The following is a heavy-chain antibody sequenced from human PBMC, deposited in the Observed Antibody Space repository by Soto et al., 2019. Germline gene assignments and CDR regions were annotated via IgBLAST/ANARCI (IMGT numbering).Heavy chain of an antibody. V-gene: IGHV3-30*04. CDR3: ARARGSYSSKWYPGDH. D-gene: IGHD6-13*01. J-gene: IGHJ4*02. Sequence: QVQLVESGGGVVQPGRSLRLSCAVSGFAFSTYAMHWVRQAPGKGLEWVAVIWYDGSNKYYADSVKGRFTVSRDDSKNTLFVQMNRLRGEDTAVYYCARARGSYSSKWYPGDHWGQGTLVTVSS. CDR1: GFAFSTYA. CDR2: IWYDGSNK.